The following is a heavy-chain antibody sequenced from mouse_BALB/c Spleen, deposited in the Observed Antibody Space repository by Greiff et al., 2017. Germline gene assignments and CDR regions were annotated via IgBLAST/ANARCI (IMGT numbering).Heavy chain of an antibody. J-gene: IGHJ4*01. CDR1: GFYFNDTD. CDR3: AREVRRYYYAMDF. Sequence: VQLQQSGAELVKPGDTVKLSCTASGFYFNDTDMNWVKQRPEKGLEWIGRIGPASGNTKYDPKLQGKSTITAYTSSYTAYLQLSILTSEDTAVYYCAREVRRYYYAMDFWGPGTSVTVSS. D-gene: IGHD2-14*01. CDR2: IGPASGNT. V-gene: IGHV14-3*02.